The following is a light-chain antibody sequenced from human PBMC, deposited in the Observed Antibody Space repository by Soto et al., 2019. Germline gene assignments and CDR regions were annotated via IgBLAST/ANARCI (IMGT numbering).Light chain of an antibody. CDR2: FAS. CDR3: QQYSAWPLT. J-gene: IGKJ4*01. Sequence: EIVMTQSPATLSVSPGEKATLSCRASQSLNNNLAWYQQKPGQGPRLLIYFASTRATGIPARFSGSRSGTEFSLTISSLQSEDFAIYYCQQYSAWPLTFGGGTKVETK. CDR1: QSLNNN. V-gene: IGKV3-15*01.